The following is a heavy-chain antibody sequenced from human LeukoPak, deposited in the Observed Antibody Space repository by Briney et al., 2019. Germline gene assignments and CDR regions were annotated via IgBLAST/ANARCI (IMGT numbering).Heavy chain of an antibody. Sequence: GGSLRLSCAASGFTFSSYSMNWVRQAPGKGLEWVSSISSSSSYIYYADSVKGRFTISRDNAKNSLYLQMNSLRAEDTAVYYCARGQLRLWFGEENKLLSSFDYWGQGTLVTVSS. D-gene: IGHD3-10*01. CDR2: ISSSSSYI. V-gene: IGHV3-21*01. CDR3: ARGQLRLWFGEENKLLSSFDY. CDR1: GFTFSSYS. J-gene: IGHJ4*02.